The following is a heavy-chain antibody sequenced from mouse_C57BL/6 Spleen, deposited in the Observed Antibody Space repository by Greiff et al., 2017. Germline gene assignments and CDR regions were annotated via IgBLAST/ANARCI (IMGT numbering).Heavy chain of an antibody. D-gene: IGHD2-3*01. J-gene: IGHJ2*01. CDR3: ARVGDGYYFDY. V-gene: IGHV5-16*01. CDR1: GFTFSDYS. CDR2: INHDGSST. Sequence: EVHLVESEGGLVQPGTSVKLSCTASGFTFSDYSMAWVRQVPEKGLEWVANINHDGSSTYYMDSLKSRFIFSRANAKNILYLQMSSLKSEDTATYCYARVGDGYYFDYWGQGTTLTVSS.